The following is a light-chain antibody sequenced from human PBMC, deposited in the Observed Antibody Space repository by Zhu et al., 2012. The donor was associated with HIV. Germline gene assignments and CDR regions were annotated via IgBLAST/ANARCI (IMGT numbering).Light chain of an antibody. CDR1: QTVSRNY. Sequence: EIVLTQSPGTLSLSPGERATLSCRASQTVSRNYLAWYQQKPGQAPRLLIYGASRRVTGIPDRFSGSGSGTDFTLTISRLEPGDFAVYYCQHYVPSPMYTFGQGTKLEIK. CDR3: QHYVPSPMYT. CDR2: GAS. V-gene: IGKV3-20*01. J-gene: IGKJ2*01.